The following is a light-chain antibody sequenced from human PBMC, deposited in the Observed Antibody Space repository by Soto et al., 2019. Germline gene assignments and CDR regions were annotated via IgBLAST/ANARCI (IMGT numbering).Light chain of an antibody. CDR1: QNVNSN. Sequence: EIVMTQSPASLSVSPGERATLSCRASQNVNSNLAWYQQKPGQAPRFLIYGASTRATGIPARFSGSGSGTEFTLTISSLQSEYFAVYYCHHYNNWPRTFGQGTKVDIK. CDR2: GAS. CDR3: HHYNNWPRT. V-gene: IGKV3-15*01. J-gene: IGKJ1*01.